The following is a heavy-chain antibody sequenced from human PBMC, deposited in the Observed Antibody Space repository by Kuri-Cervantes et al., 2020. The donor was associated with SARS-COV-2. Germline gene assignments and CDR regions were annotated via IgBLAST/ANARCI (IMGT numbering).Heavy chain of an antibody. J-gene: IGHJ4*02. D-gene: IGHD6-13*01. CDR3: ARVPIAAPEY. Sequence: LRLFCTVSGGSISSGSYYWSWIRQPAGKGLEWIGRIYTSGSTNYNPSLKSRVTISVDTSKNQFSLKLSSVTAADTAVYYCARVPIAAPEYWGQGTLVTVYS. CDR2: IYTSGST. V-gene: IGHV4-61*02. CDR1: GGSISSGSYY.